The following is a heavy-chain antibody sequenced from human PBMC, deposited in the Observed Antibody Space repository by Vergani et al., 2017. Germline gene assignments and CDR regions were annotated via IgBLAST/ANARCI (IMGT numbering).Heavy chain of an antibody. V-gene: IGHV4-34*01. D-gene: IGHD6-13*01. CDR2: INHSGST. Sequence: QVQLQQWGAGLLKPSETLSLTCAVYGGSFSGYYWSWIRQPPGKGLEWIGEINHSGSTNYNPSLKSRVTISVDTSKNQFSLKLSSVTAADTAVYYCSIAAAGTPALYFQHWGQGTLVTVSS. CDR3: SIAAAGTPALYFQH. CDR1: GGSFSGYY. J-gene: IGHJ1*01.